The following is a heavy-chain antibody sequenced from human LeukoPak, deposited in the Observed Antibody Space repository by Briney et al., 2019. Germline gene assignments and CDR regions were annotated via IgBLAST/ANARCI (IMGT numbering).Heavy chain of an antibody. Sequence: PSETLSLTCTVSGGSISSSSYYWGWIRQPAGKGLEWIGNTNYNPSLKSRVTMSVDTSKNQFSLKLSSVAAADTAVYFCARDRGGVPSAKGAFYFDYWGQGTLVTVSS. J-gene: IGHJ4*02. CDR3: ARDRGGVPSAKGAFYFDY. V-gene: IGHV4-61*05. CDR2: T. CDR1: GGSISSSSYY. D-gene: IGHD2-2*01.